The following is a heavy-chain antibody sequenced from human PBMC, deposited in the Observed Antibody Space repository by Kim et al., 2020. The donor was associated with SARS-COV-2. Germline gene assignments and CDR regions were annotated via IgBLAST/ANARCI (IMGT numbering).Heavy chain of an antibody. D-gene: IGHD2-2*01. CDR3: ARGESGWDIVVAYGMDV. V-gene: IGHV1-46*01. J-gene: IGHJ6*02. Sequence: ASVKVSCKASGYTFTSYYMHWVRQAPGQGLEWMGIINPSGGSTSYAQKFQGRVTMTRDTSTSTVYMELSSLRSEDTAVYYCARGESGWDIVVAYGMDVWGQGTTVTVSS. CDR2: INPSGGST. CDR1: GYTFTSYY.